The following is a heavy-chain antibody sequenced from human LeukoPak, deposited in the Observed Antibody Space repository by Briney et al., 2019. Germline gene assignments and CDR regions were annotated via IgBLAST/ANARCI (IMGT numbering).Heavy chain of an antibody. D-gene: IGHD6-13*01. CDR3: AKDIGGSSWPFDY. CDR1: GFTFDDYA. Sequence: GRSLRLSCAASGFTFDDYAMHWVRQAPGKGLEWVSGISWNSGSIGYADSVKGRFTISRDNAKNSLYLQMNSLRAEDTALYYCAKDIGGSSWPFDYWGQGTLVTVSS. V-gene: IGHV3-9*01. J-gene: IGHJ4*02. CDR2: ISWNSGSI.